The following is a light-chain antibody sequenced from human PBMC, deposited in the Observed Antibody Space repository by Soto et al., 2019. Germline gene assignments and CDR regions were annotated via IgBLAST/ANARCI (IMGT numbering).Light chain of an antibody. CDR3: SSFARGDNPHVL. CDR1: SSDVAGSDY. J-gene: IGLJ2*01. Sequence: QSALTQPPSASGSPGQSVTNSCTGTSSDVAGSDYVSWYQQHPGKAPKLIIYEVTKRPAGVPDRFSGSKSGNTASLTVSGLQADDESYYYCSSFARGDNPHVLFGGGTKLTVL. V-gene: IGLV2-8*01. CDR2: EVT.